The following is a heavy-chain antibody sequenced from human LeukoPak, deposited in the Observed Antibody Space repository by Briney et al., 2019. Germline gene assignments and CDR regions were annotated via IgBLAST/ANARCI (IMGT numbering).Heavy chain of an antibody. CDR3: ARLLIYGYASFDI. D-gene: IGHD5-18*01. Sequence: GGSLRLSCAASGFTFSDYYMSWIRQAPGKGLEWVSYISSSGSTIYYADSVKGRFTISRDNAKNSLYLQVNSLRAEDTAVYYCARLLIYGYASFDIWGQGTMVTVSS. CDR1: GFTFSDYY. V-gene: IGHV3-11*01. CDR2: ISSSGSTI. J-gene: IGHJ3*02.